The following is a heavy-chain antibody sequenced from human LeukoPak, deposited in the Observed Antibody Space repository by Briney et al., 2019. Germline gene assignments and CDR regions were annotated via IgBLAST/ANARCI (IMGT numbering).Heavy chain of an antibody. J-gene: IGHJ3*02. D-gene: IGHD2-21*01. V-gene: IGHV4-39*02. CDR1: GGCISSSSYY. CDR2: IYYSGST. Sequence: WETLSLTCTVSGGCISSSSYYWGWIRQPPGKRLEWIGSIYYSGSTYYNPSLKSRVTISVDTSKNQFSLKLSSVTAADTAVYYCARDASDPDAFDICGPGAMVTVSS. CDR3: ARDASDPDAFDI.